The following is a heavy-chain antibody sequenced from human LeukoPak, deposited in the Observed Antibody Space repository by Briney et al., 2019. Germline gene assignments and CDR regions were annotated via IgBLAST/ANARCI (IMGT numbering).Heavy chain of an antibody. V-gene: IGHV1-2*06. Sequence: ASVKVSCTASGYTFTVYYMHWVRQAPGQGLEWMGRINPNSGGTNYAQKLQGRVTMTRDTSISTAYMELSRLRSDDTAVYYCARDIRVMTTVTRARYDYWGQGTLVTVSS. CDR3: ARDIRVMTTVTRARYDY. J-gene: IGHJ4*02. CDR2: INPNSGGT. CDR1: GYTFTVYY. D-gene: IGHD4-17*01.